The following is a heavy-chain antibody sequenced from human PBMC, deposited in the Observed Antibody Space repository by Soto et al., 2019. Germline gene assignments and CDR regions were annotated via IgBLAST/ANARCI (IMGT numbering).Heavy chain of an antibody. CDR2: IYYSGST. D-gene: IGHD3-3*01. CDR1: GGSISSGGYY. CDR3: ARNSPENYDFWSGYYFLDV. V-gene: IGHV4-61*08. Sequence: PSETLSLTCTVSGGSISSGGYYWSWIRQHPGKGLEWIGYIYYSGSTNYNPSLKSRVTISVDTSKNQFSLKLSSVTAADTAVYYCARNSPENYDFWSGYYFLDVWGQGTTVTVSS. J-gene: IGHJ6*02.